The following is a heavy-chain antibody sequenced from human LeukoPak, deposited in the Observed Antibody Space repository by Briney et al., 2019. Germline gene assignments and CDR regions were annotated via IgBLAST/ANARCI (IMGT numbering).Heavy chain of an antibody. CDR1: GYSINNGYQ. J-gene: IGHJ5*02. CDR2: IYHNGGA. V-gene: IGHV4-38-2*02. Sequence: SETLSLTCAVSGYSINNGYQWAWIRQSPGRGLEWIGSIYHNGGAHYNPSLRSRVVISVDTSNNQFSLRLSSVTVADAAVYYCARDPRWLTPDCTSTSCYENYFDPWGRGTLVTVSS. CDR3: ARDPRWLTPDCTSTSCYENYFDP. D-gene: IGHD2-2*01.